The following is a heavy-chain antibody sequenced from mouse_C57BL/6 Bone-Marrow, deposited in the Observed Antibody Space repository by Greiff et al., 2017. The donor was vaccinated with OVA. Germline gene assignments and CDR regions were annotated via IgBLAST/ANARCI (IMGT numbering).Heavy chain of an antibody. CDR2: IRNKPNGSTT. CDR1: GFTFTNYY. V-gene: IGHV7-3*01. J-gene: IGHJ2*01. Sequence: EVMLVESGGGLVQPGDSLSLSCAASGFTFTNYYMSWVRQPPGKALEWLAFIRNKPNGSTTEYSASVKGRFTISRDNSQSILYLQRNALRAEDSATYYCARYKGRVAVDYFDYWGQGTALTVCS. D-gene: IGHD1-1*01. CDR3: ARYKGRVAVDYFDY.